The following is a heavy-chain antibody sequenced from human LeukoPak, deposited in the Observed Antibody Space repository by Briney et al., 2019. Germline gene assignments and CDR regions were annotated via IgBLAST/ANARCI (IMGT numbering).Heavy chain of an antibody. CDR1: GFTFSSYS. J-gene: IGHJ4*02. Sequence: PGGSLRLSCAASGFTFSSYSMNWVRQAPGKGLEWVSSTSSSSSYIYYADSVKGRFTISRDNSKNTLYLQMNSLRAEDTAVYYCAKAPGYSSSWSFDYWGQGTLVTVSS. V-gene: IGHV3-21*04. CDR3: AKAPGYSSSWSFDY. CDR2: TSSSSSYI. D-gene: IGHD6-13*01.